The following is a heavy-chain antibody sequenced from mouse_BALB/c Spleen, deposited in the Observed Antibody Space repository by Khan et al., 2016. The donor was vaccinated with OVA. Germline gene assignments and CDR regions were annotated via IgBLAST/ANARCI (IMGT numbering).Heavy chain of an antibody. CDR1: GYTFTSYW. J-gene: IGHJ2*01. CDR2: INPTSGYT. CDR3: ARNRIDY. V-gene: IGHV1-7*01. Sequence: QVQLKQSGAELVKPGASVKMSCKASGYTFTSYWMHWIKQRPGQGLEWIGYINPTSGYTDYNQKFKDKATLTADKSSSTAYMQLNSLTSDDSAVYYCARNRIDYWGQGTTLTVSS.